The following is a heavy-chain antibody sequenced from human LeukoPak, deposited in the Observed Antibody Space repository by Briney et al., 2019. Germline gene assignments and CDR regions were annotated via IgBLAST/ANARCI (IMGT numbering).Heavy chain of an antibody. CDR1: GYTFTSYY. V-gene: IGHV1-46*01. CDR2: INPSGGST. J-gene: IGHJ4*02. CDR3: ARDRSGATGDYVHIEY. Sequence: GASVKVSCKASGYTFTSYYMHWVRQAPGQGLEWMGIINPSGGSTSYAQKFQGRVTMTRDTSTSTVYMELSSLRSEDTAVYYCARDRSGATGDYVHIEYWGQGTLVTVSS. D-gene: IGHD4-17*01.